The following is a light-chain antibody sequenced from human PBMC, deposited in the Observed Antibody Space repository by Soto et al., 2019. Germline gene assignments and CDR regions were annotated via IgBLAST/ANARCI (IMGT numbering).Light chain of an antibody. Sequence: QSALTQPASVSGSPGQSITISCTETSSDVGDYNYVSWYQQYPDKAPKLMIYEVSNRPSGVSNRFSGSKSGNTASLTISGLQAEDEADYYCSSYRSSNTVVFGGGTKVTVL. CDR3: SSYRSSNTVV. CDR1: SSDVGDYNY. V-gene: IGLV2-14*01. J-gene: IGLJ2*01. CDR2: EVS.